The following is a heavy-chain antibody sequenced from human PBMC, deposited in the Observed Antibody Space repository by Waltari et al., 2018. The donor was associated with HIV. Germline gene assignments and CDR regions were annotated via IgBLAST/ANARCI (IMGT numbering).Heavy chain of an antibody. Sequence: QVQLLQSGSDVKQPGASLKVSCKASGYTFTANYIHWVRQAPGHGLEWMGSINPQRGDPNYAPKFQVSVTMTRDTSTNTVYMELSGLISDDTATYYCAREMGGYDDGRTYQRRDAFDVWGQGTMVTVSS. D-gene: IGHD5-12*01. V-gene: IGHV1-2*02. CDR1: GYTFTANY. J-gene: IGHJ3*01. CDR2: INPQRGDP. CDR3: AREMGGYDDGRTYQRRDAFDV.